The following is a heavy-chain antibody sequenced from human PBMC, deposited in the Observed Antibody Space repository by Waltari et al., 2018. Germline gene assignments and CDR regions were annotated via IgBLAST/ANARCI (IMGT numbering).Heavy chain of an antibody. J-gene: IGHJ3*02. CDR3: AKDIGSSSSRPHAFDI. CDR2: ISGSGGST. CDR1: GFTFSSYA. V-gene: IGHV3-23*01. D-gene: IGHD6-6*01. Sequence: EVQLLESGGGLVQPGGSLRLSCAASGFTFSSYAMSWVRQAPGKGLEWVSAISGSGGSTYYADSVKGRFTISRDNSKNTLYLQMNSLRAEDTAVYYCAKDIGSSSSRPHAFDIWGQGTMVTVSS.